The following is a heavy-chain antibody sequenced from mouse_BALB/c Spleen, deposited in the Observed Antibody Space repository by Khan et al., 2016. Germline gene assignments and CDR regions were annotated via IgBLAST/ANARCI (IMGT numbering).Heavy chain of an antibody. Sequence: VQLQESGTELPRPGASVKLSCKAPGYTFTDYYVNWVKQRTGQGLEWIGEIFPGSGSTYYNEKFKGKATLTADTSSSTAYMQLSSLTSEDSAVXSCASSYYGYFAMDYWGHGTSVTVSS. J-gene: IGHJ4*01. CDR2: IFPGSGST. D-gene: IGHD1-2*01. CDR3: ASSYYGYFAMDY. CDR1: GYTFTDYY. V-gene: IGHV1-77*01.